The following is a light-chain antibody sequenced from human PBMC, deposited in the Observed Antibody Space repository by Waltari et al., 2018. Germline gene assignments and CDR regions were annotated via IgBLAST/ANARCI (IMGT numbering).Light chain of an antibody. CDR1: SSDVGGYNY. V-gene: IGLV2-14*01. J-gene: IGLJ7*01. Sequence: QSALTQPASVSGSPGQSITISCTGTSSDVGGYNYVSWYQQHPGKAPKLMLFVVSNRPSGVSNRFSGSKSGNTASLTVSGLQAEDEADYYCTSYTSGSTPLFGGGTQLTVL. CDR2: VVS. CDR3: TSYTSGSTPL.